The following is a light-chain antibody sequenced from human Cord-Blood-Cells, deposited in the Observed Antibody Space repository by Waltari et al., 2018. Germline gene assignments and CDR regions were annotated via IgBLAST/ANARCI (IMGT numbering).Light chain of an antibody. CDR3: SSYTSSSTVV. CDR2: EVS. CDR1: SSDVGGYNY. V-gene: IGLV2-14*01. Sequence: QSALTQPAPVSGSPGQSITISCTGTSSDVGGYNYVSWYQQHPGKAPKRMIYEVSNRPSGVSNRFSGSKSGNTASLTISGLQAEDEADYYCSSYTSSSTVVFGGGTKLTVL. J-gene: IGLJ2*01.